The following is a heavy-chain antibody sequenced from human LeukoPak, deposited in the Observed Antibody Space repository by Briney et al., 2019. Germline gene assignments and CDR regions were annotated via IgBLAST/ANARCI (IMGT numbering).Heavy chain of an antibody. CDR1: GGSFSGYY. CDR3: ARSPVVPAALPDY. J-gene: IGHJ4*02. CDR2: INHSGST. V-gene: IGHV4-34*01. Sequence: SETLSLTCAVYGGSFSGYYWSWIRQPPGKGLEWIGEINHSGSTNYNPSLKSRVTISVDKSKNQFSLKLSSVTAADTAVYYCARSPVVPAALPDYWGQGTLVTVSS. D-gene: IGHD2-2*01.